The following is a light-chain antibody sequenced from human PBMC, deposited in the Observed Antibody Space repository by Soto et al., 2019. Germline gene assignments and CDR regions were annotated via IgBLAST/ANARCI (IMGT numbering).Light chain of an antibody. CDR2: GNS. Sequence: QSVLTQPPSVSGAPGRRVTISCTGSSSNIGAGYDVHWYQQLPGTAPKLLIYGNSNRPSGVPDRFSGSKSGTSASLAITGLQAEDEADYYGQSYDSSLSGSVFGGGTQLTVL. CDR3: QSYDSSLSGSV. J-gene: IGLJ2*01. CDR1: SSNIGAGYD. V-gene: IGLV1-40*01.